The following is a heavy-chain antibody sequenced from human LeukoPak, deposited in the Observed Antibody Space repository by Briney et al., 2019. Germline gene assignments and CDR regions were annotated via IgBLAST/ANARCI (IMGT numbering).Heavy chain of an antibody. CDR3: ARTRLPAAIGAFDF. CDR1: GGSISSGNFH. V-gene: IGHV4-61*02. Sequence: PSETLSLTCTVSGGSISSGNFHWSWIRQPAGEGLVWIGRIYTSGSTTYNPSLKSRVTISVDTSKNQFSLRLSSVTAADTAVYYCARTRLPAAIGAFDFWGQGTLVTVSS. D-gene: IGHD2-2*02. CDR2: IYTSGST. J-gene: IGHJ4*02.